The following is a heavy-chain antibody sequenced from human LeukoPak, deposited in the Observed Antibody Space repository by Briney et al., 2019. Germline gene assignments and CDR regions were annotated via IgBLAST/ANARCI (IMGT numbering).Heavy chain of an antibody. D-gene: IGHD3-10*01. Sequence: PGESLKISCKGSGYSFTSYWIGWVRQMPGKGLEWMGIIYPGDSDTRYSPSFQGQVTISADKSISTAYLQWSSLKASDTAMYYCATQNVLLWFGELSPGGFFDYWGQGTLVTVSS. CDR2: IYPGDSDT. J-gene: IGHJ4*02. CDR1: GYSFTSYW. CDR3: ATQNVLLWFGELSPGGFFDY. V-gene: IGHV5-51*01.